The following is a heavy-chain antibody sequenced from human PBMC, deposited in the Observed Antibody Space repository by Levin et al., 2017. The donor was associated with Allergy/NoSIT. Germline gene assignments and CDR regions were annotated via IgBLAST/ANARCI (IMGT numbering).Heavy chain of an antibody. CDR1: GFTFSGYA. Sequence: AGGSLRLSCAASGFTFSGYAMHWVRQAPGKGLEWVAVISYDGSDKYYADSVKGRFTISRDKSDNTLYLQMNSLRAEDTAVYYCARDAWELQTYYYGMDVWGQGTTVTVSS. D-gene: IGHD1-26*01. CDR2: ISYDGSDK. J-gene: IGHJ6*02. CDR3: ARDAWELQTYYYGMDV. V-gene: IGHV3-30*04.